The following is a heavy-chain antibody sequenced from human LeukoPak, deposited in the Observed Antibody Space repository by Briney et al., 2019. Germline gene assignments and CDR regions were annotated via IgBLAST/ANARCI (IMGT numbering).Heavy chain of an antibody. D-gene: IGHD3-22*01. J-gene: IGHJ1*01. CDR1: GFTFSSFA. Sequence: GGSLRLSCAASGFTFSSFAMSWVRQAPGKGLEWVSAISGSGGSTYYADSVKGRFTISRDNSKNTLYLQMNSLRAEDTAVYYCARDPLYYDSSGPEDFQHWGQGTLVIVSS. CDR3: ARDPLYYDSSGPEDFQH. V-gene: IGHV3-23*01. CDR2: ISGSGGST.